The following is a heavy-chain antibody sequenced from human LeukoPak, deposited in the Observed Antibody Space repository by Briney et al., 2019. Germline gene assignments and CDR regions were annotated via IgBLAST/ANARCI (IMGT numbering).Heavy chain of an antibody. CDR1: GFTFSSHA. D-gene: IGHD3-22*01. CDR2: ISGSGGST. J-gene: IGHJ4*02. Sequence: GGSLRLSCAASGFTFSSHAMSWVRQAPGKGLEWVSAISGSGGSTYYADSVKGRFTISRDNSKNTLYLQMNSLRAEDTAVYYCARDLRYYYDSSGYPDYYFDYWGQGTLVTVSS. CDR3: ARDLRYYYDSSGYPDYYFDY. V-gene: IGHV3-23*01.